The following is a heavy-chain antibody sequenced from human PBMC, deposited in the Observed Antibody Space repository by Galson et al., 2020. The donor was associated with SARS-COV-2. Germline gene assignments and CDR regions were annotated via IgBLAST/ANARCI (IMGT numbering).Heavy chain of an antibody. V-gene: IGHV4-59*01. D-gene: IGHD3-3*01. CDR2: IYYSGST. CDR3: ARYKDFWSGYYRRFDP. Sequence: SETLSLTCTVSGGSISSYYWSWIRQPPGKGLEWIGYIYYSGSTNYNPSLKSRVTISVDTSKNQFSLKLSSVTAADTAVYYCARYKDFWSGYYRRFDPWGQGTLVTVSS. J-gene: IGHJ5*02. CDR1: GGSISSYY.